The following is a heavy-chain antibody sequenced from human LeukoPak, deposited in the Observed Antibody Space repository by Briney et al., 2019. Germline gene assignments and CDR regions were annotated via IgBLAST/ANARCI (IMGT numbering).Heavy chain of an antibody. D-gene: IGHD3-10*01. Sequence: GRSLRLSCAASGFTFSSYAMHWVRQAPGKGLEWVAVISYDGSNKYYADSVKGRFTISRDNSKNTLYLQMNSLRAEDTAVYYCARDGRAYGSGSYYLDYWGQGTLVTVPS. CDR2: ISYDGSNK. CDR3: ARDGRAYGSGSYYLDY. CDR1: GFTFSSYA. V-gene: IGHV3-30-3*01. J-gene: IGHJ4*02.